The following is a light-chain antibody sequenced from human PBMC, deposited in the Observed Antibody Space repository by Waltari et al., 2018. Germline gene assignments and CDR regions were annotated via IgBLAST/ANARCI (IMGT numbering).Light chain of an antibody. CDR1: QSIGRY. Sequence: EIVLTQSPGTLSLSPGDRANLSCRASQSIGRYLAWYQQKPDQAPRLLIYAASTRATGIPDRFSGSGSGTDFSLSISRLEPEDFAVYYCQNHERLPATFGQGTKVEIK. CDR3: QNHERLPAT. V-gene: IGKV3-20*01. CDR2: AAS. J-gene: IGKJ1*01.